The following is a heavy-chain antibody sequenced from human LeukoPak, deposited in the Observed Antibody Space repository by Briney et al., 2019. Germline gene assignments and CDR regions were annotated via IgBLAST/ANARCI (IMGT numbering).Heavy chain of an antibody. V-gene: IGHV4-34*01. CDR3: ARGINDYGDYLVY. CDR1: GGSISTYY. D-gene: IGHD4-17*01. CDR2: INHSGST. J-gene: IGHJ4*02. Sequence: SEALSLTCSVSGGSISTYYWSWVRQPPGKGLEWIGEINHSGSTNYNPSLRSRVTISVDTSKNQFSLKLSSVTAADTAVYYCARGINDYGDYLVYWGQGTLVTVSS.